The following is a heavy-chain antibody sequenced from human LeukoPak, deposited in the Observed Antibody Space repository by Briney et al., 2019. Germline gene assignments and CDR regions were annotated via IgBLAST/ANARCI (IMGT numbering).Heavy chain of an antibody. D-gene: IGHD2-2*01. V-gene: IGHV4-59*01. CDR1: GGSISSYY. Sequence: SETLSLTCTVSGGSISSYYWSWIRQPPGKGLEWIGYIYYSGSANYNPSLKSRVTISVDTSKNQFSLKLSSVTAADTAVYYCAREYCSSTSCYGYFDYWGQGTLVTVSS. J-gene: IGHJ4*02. CDR3: AREYCSSTSCYGYFDY. CDR2: IYYSGSA.